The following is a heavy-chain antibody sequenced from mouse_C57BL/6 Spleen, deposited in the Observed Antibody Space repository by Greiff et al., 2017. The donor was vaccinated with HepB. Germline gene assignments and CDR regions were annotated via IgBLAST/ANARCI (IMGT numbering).Heavy chain of an antibody. J-gene: IGHJ2*01. CDR1: GYAFTNYL. Sequence: VQLQQSGAELVRPGTSVKVSCKASGYAFTNYLIEWVKQRPGQGLEWIGVINPGSGDTNYNEKFKGKATLTADKSSSTAYMQLSSLTSEDSAVYFCARDSSGYVGYFDYWGQGTTLTVSS. CDR2: INPGSGDT. CDR3: ARDSSGYVGYFDY. V-gene: IGHV1-54*01. D-gene: IGHD3-2*02.